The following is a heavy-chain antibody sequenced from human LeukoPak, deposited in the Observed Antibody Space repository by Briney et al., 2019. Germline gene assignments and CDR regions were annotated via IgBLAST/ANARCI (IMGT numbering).Heavy chain of an antibody. CDR1: GYSISSGYY. V-gene: IGHV4-38-2*01. CDR2: IYHSGST. D-gene: IGHD3-22*01. CDR3: ARQLPYYYDSSGYQRMIDY. J-gene: IGHJ4*02. Sequence: PSETLSLTCAVSGYSISSGYYWGWIRQPPGKGLEWIGSIYHSGSTYYNPSLKSRVTISVDTSKNQFSLKLSSVTAADTAVYYCARQLPYYYDSSGYQRMIDYWGQETLVTVSS.